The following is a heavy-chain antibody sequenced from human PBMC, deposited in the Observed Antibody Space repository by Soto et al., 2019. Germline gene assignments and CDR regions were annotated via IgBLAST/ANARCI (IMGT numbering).Heavy chain of an antibody. CDR3: ARCLLGVGDPFDI. J-gene: IGHJ3*02. D-gene: IGHD2-15*01. CDR1: GFTFSNYY. CDR2: ISDSGSVT. Sequence: QVRLVDSGGGLVKPGGSLRLSCAASGFTFSNYYMTWIRQAPGKGLEWISYISDSGSVTYYADSVQGRFSISRDNAKNSLLLEMNDLRVDDTAVYYCARCLLGVGDPFDIWGQGTMVTVSS. V-gene: IGHV3-11*01.